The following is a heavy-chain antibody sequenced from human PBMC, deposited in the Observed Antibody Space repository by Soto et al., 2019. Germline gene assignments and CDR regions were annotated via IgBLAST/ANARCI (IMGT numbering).Heavy chain of an antibody. CDR3: TRLWAVPAAPRYNWFDP. D-gene: IGHD2-2*01. CDR2: IRSKANSYAT. V-gene: IGHV3-73*01. Sequence: GGSLRLSCAASGFTFSGSAMHWVRQASGKGLEWVGRIRSKANSYATAYAASVKGRFTISRDDSKNTAYLQMNSLKTEDTAVYYCTRLWAVPAAPRYNWFDPWGQGTLVTVSS. CDR1: GFTFSGSA. J-gene: IGHJ5*02.